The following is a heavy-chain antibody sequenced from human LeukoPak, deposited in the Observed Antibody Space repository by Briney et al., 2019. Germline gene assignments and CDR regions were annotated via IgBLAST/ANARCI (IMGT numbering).Heavy chain of an antibody. Sequence: GGSLRLSCAASGFTFSSYWMHWVRQAPGKGLVWVSRINSDGSSTSYADSVKGRFTISRDNAKNTLYLQMNSLRTEDTALYYCARGIQLWESGFDYWGQGTLVTVSS. D-gene: IGHD5-18*01. CDR2: INSDGSST. J-gene: IGHJ4*02. CDR3: ARGIQLWESGFDY. V-gene: IGHV3-74*01. CDR1: GFTFSSYW.